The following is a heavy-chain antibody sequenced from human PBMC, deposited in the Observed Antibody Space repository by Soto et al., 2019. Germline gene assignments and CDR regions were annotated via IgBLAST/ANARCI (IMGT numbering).Heavy chain of an antibody. CDR2: LFSGRRS. CDR3: ALRSMEVVPEY. D-gene: IGHD3-22*01. J-gene: IGHJ4*02. CDR1: GDSISSYY. Sequence: QVQLQESGPCLVKPSETLSLTCAVSGDSISSYYCLWIRQPPGKGLESIGYLFSGRRSNYNTSLRKRVPLSVDTSTTPCPLTLTSRAAADTAFYYVALRSMEVVPEYWGQGTLVTVSS. V-gene: IGHV4-59*13.